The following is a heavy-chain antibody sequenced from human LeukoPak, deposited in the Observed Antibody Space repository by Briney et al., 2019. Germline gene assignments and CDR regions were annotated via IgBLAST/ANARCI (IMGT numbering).Heavy chain of an antibody. CDR3: AAVGNWIYSYYFDY. CDR1: GLTFTSSA. Sequence: SVKVSCKASGLTFTSSAVQWVRQARGQRLEWIGWIVVGSGNTNYAQKFQERVTITRDMSTSTAYMELSSLRSEDTAVYYCAAVGNWIYSYYFDYWGQGTLVTVSS. CDR2: IVVGSGNT. J-gene: IGHJ4*02. D-gene: IGHD1-7*01. V-gene: IGHV1-58*01.